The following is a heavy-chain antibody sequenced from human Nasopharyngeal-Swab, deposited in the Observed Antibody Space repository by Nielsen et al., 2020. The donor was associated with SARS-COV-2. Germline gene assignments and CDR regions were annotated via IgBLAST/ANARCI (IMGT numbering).Heavy chain of an antibody. V-gene: IGHV4-59*08. CDR2: IYYSGST. J-gene: IGHJ4*02. CDR3: ARQENSYGLSYFDY. D-gene: IGHD5-18*01. CDR1: GGSISSYY. Sequence: SETLSLTCTVSGGSISSYYWSWIRQPPGKGLEWIGYIYYSGSTNYNPSLKSRVTISVDTSKNQFSLKLSSVPAADTAVYYCARQENSYGLSYFDYWGQGTLVTVSS.